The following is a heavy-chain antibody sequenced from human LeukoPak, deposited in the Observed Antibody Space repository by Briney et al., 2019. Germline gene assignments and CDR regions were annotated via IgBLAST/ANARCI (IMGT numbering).Heavy chain of an antibody. V-gene: IGHV3-30*03. CDR2: ISYDGSNE. J-gene: IGHJ4*02. CDR3: AGSNWLFLLR. Sequence: GGSLRLSCAASGFTFSSYGMHWVRQAPGKGLEWVAVISYDGSNEYYADSVKGRFTISRDNSKNTLYLQMNSLRVEDTAVYHCAGSNWLFLLRWGQGSLVTVSS. CDR1: GFTFSSYG. D-gene: IGHD1-20*01.